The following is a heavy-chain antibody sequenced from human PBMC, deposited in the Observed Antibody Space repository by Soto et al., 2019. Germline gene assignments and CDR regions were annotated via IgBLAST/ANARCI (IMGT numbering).Heavy chain of an antibody. CDR2: ISISSSYI. J-gene: IGHJ6*03. V-gene: IGHV3-21*01. Sequence: GGSLRLSCEASGFIFSSNNMNWVRQAPGKGLEWVASISISSSYIFYADSVKGRFTISRDDAENSLYLQMNSLRAEDTAVYYCVREARDCSGNSCYSDYYYFYYFDVWGKGTTVTVSS. D-gene: IGHD2-15*01. CDR1: GFIFSSNN. CDR3: VREARDCSGNSCYSDYYYFYYFDV.